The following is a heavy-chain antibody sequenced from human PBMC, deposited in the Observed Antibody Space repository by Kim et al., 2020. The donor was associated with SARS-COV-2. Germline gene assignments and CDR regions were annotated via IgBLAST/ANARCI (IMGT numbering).Heavy chain of an antibody. D-gene: IGHD1-20*01. CDR2: ISSSSSYT. CDR3: ARVNGYNWKAYAFDI. V-gene: IGHV3-11*06. Sequence: GGSLRLSCAASGFTFSDYYMSWIRQAPGKGLEWVSYISSSSSYTNYADSVKGRFTISRDNAKNSLYLQMNSLRAEDTAVYYCARVNGYNWKAYAFDIWGQGTMVTVSS. CDR1: GFTFSDYY. J-gene: IGHJ3*02.